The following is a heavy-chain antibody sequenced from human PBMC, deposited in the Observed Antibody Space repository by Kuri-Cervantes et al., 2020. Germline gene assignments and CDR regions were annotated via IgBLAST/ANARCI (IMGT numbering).Heavy chain of an antibody. CDR3: AKRDSVVVTARDAFDI. D-gene: IGHD2-21*02. V-gene: IGHV3-23*01. J-gene: IGHJ3*02. CDR1: GFTFSSYA. CDR2: ISGSGGST. Sequence: ETLSLTCAASGFTFSSYAMSWVRQAPGKGLEWVSAISGSGGSTYYADSVKGRFTISRDNSKNTLYLQMNSLRAEDTAVYYCAKRDSVVVTARDAFDIWGQGTMVTVSS.